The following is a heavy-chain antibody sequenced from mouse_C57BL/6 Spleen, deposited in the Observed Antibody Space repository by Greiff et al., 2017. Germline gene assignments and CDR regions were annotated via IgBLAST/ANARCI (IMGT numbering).Heavy chain of an antibody. CDR1: GYSITSGYY. Sequence: EVQLQESGPGLVKPSQSLSLTCSVTGYSITSGYYWNWIRQFPGNKLEWMGYISYDGSNNYNPSLKNRISITRDTSKNQVFLKLNSVTTEDTATYDCARGYYDYAMDYWGQGTSVTVSS. CDR2: ISYDGSN. V-gene: IGHV3-6*01. D-gene: IGHD1-1*01. J-gene: IGHJ4*01. CDR3: ARGYYDYAMDY.